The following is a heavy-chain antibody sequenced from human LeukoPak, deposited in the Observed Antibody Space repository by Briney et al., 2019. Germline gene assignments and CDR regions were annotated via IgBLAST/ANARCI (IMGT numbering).Heavy chain of an antibody. CDR2: INPNSGGT. CDR1: GYTFTGYY. Sequence: ASVKVSCKASGYTFTGYYMHWVRQAPGQGLEWMGWINPNSGGTNYAQKFQGRVTMTRDTSISTAYMELSRLRSDDTAVYYCACTYSSGWYYFDYWGQGTLVTVSS. J-gene: IGHJ4*02. D-gene: IGHD6-19*01. V-gene: IGHV1-2*02. CDR3: ACTYSSGWYYFDY.